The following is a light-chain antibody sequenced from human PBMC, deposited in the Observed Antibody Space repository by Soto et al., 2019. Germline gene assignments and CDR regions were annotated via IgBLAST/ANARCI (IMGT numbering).Light chain of an antibody. J-gene: IGKJ1*01. V-gene: IGKV1-17*01. CDR3: QQYNSHWSWT. CDR1: QGIRTD. CDR2: GAS. Sequence: QLTQSPSSLSASVGDRVTITCRASQGIRTDLGWYQQSPGKAPKVLIVGASTLQSGVPSRFSGSGFGTEFTLTISSLQPEDFAMYYCQQYNSHWSWTFGQGTKVDIK.